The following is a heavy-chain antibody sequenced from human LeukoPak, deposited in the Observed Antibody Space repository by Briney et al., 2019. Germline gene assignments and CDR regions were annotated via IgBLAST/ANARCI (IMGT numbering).Heavy chain of an antibody. CDR3: ARQVQYSSSSGWFDP. CDR1: GGSISSSNW. CDR2: IYHSGST. Sequence: SGTLSLTCAVSGGSISSSNWWSWVRQPPGKGLGWIGEIYHSGSTNYNPSLKSRVTISVDTSKNQFSLKLSSVTAADTAVYYCARQVQYSSSSGWFDPWGQGTLVTVSS. V-gene: IGHV4-4*02. J-gene: IGHJ5*02. D-gene: IGHD6-6*01.